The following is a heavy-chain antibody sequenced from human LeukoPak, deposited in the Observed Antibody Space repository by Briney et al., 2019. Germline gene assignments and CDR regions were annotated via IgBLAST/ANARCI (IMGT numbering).Heavy chain of an antibody. J-gene: IGHJ4*02. V-gene: IGHV4-39*07. D-gene: IGHD6-19*01. CDR2: IYYSGNT. Sequence: SETLSLTCTVSGGSLASSSNYWVWIHQPPGKGLEWIGSIYYSGNTYYNPSLKSRVTISVDTSKNQFSLKLSSVTAADTAVYYCARLVSGVGYFDYWGQGTLVTVSS. CDR1: GGSLASSSNY. CDR3: ARLVSGVGYFDY.